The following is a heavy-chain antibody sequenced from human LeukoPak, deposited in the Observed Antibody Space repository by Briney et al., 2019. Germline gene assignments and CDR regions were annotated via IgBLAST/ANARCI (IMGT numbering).Heavy chain of an antibody. CDR1: GGSISSSNYY. D-gene: IGHD3-3*01. J-gene: IGHJ4*02. Sequence: SETLSLTCTVSGGSISSSNYYWGWIRQPPRKGLEWIGSIYYSGSTYYNPSLKSRVTISVDTSKNQFSLKLSSVTAADTAVYYCARASPPTIRFLGSEFDYWGQGTLVTVSS. CDR3: ARASPPTIRFLGSEFDY. CDR2: IYYSGST. V-gene: IGHV4-39*07.